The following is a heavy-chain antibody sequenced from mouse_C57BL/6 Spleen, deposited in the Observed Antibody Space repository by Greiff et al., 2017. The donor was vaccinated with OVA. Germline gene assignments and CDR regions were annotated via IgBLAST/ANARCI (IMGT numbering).Heavy chain of an antibody. CDR2: ISSGGDYI. D-gene: IGHD2-5*01. CDR3: TRDYSNYPAWFAY. CDR1: GFTFSSYA. V-gene: IGHV5-9-1*02. Sequence: DVKLQESGEGLVKPGGSLKLSCAASGFTFSSYAMSWVRQTPEKRLEWVAYISSGGDYISYADTVKGRFTISRDNARNTLYLQMSSLKSEDTAMYYCTRDYSNYPAWFAYWGQGTLVTVSA. J-gene: IGHJ3*01.